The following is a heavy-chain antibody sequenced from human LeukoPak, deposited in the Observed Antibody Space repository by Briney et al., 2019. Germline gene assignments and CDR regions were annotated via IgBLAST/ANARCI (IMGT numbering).Heavy chain of an antibody. J-gene: IGHJ4*02. D-gene: IGHD2/OR15-2a*01. CDR3: AKSKPGNILDY. CDR2: IRNAATT. V-gene: IGHV3-72*01. Sequence: VGSLRLSCTASGFTFIDVHADWVRPAPGNGREWIGRIRNAATTEYAASVKGRLTISRDDSKNSVYMQMNSLKIEDTAVYFCAKSKPGNILDYWGQGTLLTVSS. CDR1: GFTFIDVH.